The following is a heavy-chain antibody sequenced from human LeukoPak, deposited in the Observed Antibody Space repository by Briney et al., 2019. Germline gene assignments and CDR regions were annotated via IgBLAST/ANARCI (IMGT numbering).Heavy chain of an antibody. D-gene: IGHD6-13*01. Sequence: ASVSVSCTASGYTFSTSNMNWIRQAPGQGLEWVGWINTKTGNPTYAQGFAGRSLFSLDTSVNTAYLLISTLNIDDTAMYFCARTIGAGGKDCFDSWGQGTLVIVSS. J-gene: IGHJ4*02. CDR1: GYTFSTSN. V-gene: IGHV7-4-1*02. CDR3: ARTIGAGGKDCFDS. CDR2: INTKTGNP.